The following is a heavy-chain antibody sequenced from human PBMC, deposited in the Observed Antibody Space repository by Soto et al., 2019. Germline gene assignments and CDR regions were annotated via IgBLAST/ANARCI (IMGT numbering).Heavy chain of an antibody. Sequence: QVQLVQSGAEVKKPGSSVKVSCKASGGTFNNYAISWVRQAPGQGLEWMGGIIPLFGTANYAQKFEGRVTITADKSTDTAYMELRSLKSDDTAVYYCVMLIWEGDRGTYALDYGGQGPLVTVSS. CDR1: GGTFNNYA. CDR3: VMLIWEGDRGTYALDY. J-gene: IGHJ4*02. V-gene: IGHV1-69*06. D-gene: IGHD1-26*01. CDR2: IIPLFGTA.